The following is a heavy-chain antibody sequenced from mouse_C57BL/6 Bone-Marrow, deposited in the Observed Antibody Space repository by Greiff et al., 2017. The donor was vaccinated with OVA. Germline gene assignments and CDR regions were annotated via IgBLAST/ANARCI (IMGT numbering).Heavy chain of an antibody. CDR1: GYAFSSSW. Sequence: VKLMESGPELVKPGASVKISCKASGYAFSSSWMNWVKQRPGKGLEWIGRIYPGDGDTNYNGKFKGKATLTADKSSSTAYMQLSSLTSEDSAVYFGARDYYGSRYAMDYWGQGTSVTVSS. J-gene: IGHJ4*01. CDR3: ARDYYGSRYAMDY. D-gene: IGHD1-1*01. V-gene: IGHV1-82*01. CDR2: IYPGDGDT.